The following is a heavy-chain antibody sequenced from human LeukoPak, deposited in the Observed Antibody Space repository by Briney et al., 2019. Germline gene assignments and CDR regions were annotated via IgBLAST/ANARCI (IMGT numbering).Heavy chain of an antibody. V-gene: IGHV1-8*02. J-gene: IGHJ5*02. Sequence: GASVKVSRKASGYTFTSYYMHWVRQAPGQGLEWMGWMNPNTGDTGYAQKFQGRVTMTRDISISTAYMELRGLRSEDTAIYYCVRDGEGVAISVNYWFDPWGQGTLVTVSS. CDR1: GYTFTSYY. D-gene: IGHD3-10*01. CDR2: MNPNTGDT. CDR3: VRDGEGVAISVNYWFDP.